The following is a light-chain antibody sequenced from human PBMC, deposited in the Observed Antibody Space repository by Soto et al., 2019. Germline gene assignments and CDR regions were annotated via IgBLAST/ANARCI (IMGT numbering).Light chain of an antibody. J-gene: IGLJ1*01. CDR2: EVR. CDR1: NSDVGGYNF. V-gene: IGLV2-14*01. Sequence: QSALTQPPSVSGSPGQSITISCTGTNSDVGGYNFVSWYQQQPGKAPKLIIYEVRNRPSGVSDRLSGSKSGNTASLTVSGLQVEDEAEYYCSSYTGSNNPYVFGAGTKVTVL. CDR3: SSYTGSNNPYV.